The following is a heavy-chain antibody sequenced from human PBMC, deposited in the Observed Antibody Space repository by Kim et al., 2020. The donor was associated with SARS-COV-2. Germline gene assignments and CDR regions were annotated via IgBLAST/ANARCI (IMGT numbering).Heavy chain of an antibody. D-gene: IGHD2-15*01. CDR1: GFSFSSYA. CDR3: GSRGGRGWF. CDR2: IYIGGSNT. Sequence: GGSLRLSCAASGFSFSSYAMSWVRQVPGKGLEWVSVIYIGGSNTNYADSVKGRFTISRDDSRNTLYLQMDSLRAADTALYYCGSRGGRGWF. J-gene: IGHJ5*01. V-gene: IGHV3-23*03.